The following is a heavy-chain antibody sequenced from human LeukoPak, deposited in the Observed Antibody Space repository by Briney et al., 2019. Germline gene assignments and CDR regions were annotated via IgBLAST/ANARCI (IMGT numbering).Heavy chain of an antibody. CDR1: GFPFSSYS. CDR3: ARMIGSSWYRGGAFDI. D-gene: IGHD6-13*01. CDR2: ISSSSSYI. J-gene: IGHJ3*02. Sequence: GGSLRLSCAASGFPFSSYSMNWVRQAPGKGLEWVSSISSSSSYIYYADSVKGRFTISRDNAKNSLYLQMNSLRAEDTAVYYCARMIGSSWYRGGAFDIWGQGTMVTVSS. V-gene: IGHV3-21*01.